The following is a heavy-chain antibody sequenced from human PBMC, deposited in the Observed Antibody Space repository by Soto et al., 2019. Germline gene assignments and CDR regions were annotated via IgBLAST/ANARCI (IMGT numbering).Heavy chain of an antibody. V-gene: IGHV4-34*01. J-gene: IGHJ5*02. D-gene: IGHD3-3*01. CDR2: INHSGSP. Sequence: SETLSLTCAVYGGSFSGYYWSWIRQPPGKGLECIGEINHSGSPNYNPSLKSRVTISVDTSKNQFSLKLSSVTAADTAVYYCARGLVTIFGLVNNWFDPWGQGTLVTVSS. CDR1: GGSFSGYY. CDR3: ARGLVTIFGLVNNWFDP.